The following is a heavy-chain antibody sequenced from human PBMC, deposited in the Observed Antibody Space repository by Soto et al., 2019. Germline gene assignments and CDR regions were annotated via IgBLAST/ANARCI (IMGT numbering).Heavy chain of an antibody. CDR1: GFTVSSNY. D-gene: IGHD3-22*01. V-gene: IGHV3-53*01. J-gene: IGHJ4*02. CDR3: ARGNYYDSSGYYLGFDY. CDR2: IYSGGST. Sequence: GGSLRLSCAASGFTVSSNYMSWVRQAPGKGLEWVSVIYSGGSTYYADSVKGRFTISRDNSKNTLYLQMNSLRAEDTAVYYCARGNYYDSSGYYLGFDYWGQGTLVTVSS.